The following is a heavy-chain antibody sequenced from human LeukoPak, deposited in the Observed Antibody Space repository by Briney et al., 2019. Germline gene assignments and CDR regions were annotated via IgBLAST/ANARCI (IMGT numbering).Heavy chain of an antibody. V-gene: IGHV3-23*01. D-gene: IGHD2-15*01. CDR1: GFTFSSYA. Sequence: GGSLRLSCAASGFTFSSYAMSWVRQAPGKALEWVSAISGSGGSTYYADSVKGRFTISRDNSKNTLYLQMNSLRAEDTAVYYCAKDQSYGCSGASCHFFDYWGQGTLVTVSS. J-gene: IGHJ4*02. CDR2: ISGSGGST. CDR3: AKDQSYGCSGASCHFFDY.